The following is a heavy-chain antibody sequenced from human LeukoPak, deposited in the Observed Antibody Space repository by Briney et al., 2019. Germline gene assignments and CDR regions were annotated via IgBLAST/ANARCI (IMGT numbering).Heavy chain of an antibody. CDR3: ARDIAALYYSPFDY. V-gene: IGHV4-34*01. Sequence: SETLSLTCAVYGGSFSGYYGSWIRQPPGKGLEWIGEINHSGSTNYNPSLNSRISISIDTSKNHFSLKLSSVTAADTAVYYCARDIAALYYSPFDYWGQGMLVTVSS. CDR1: GGSFSGYY. CDR2: INHSGST. D-gene: IGHD3-10*01. J-gene: IGHJ4*02.